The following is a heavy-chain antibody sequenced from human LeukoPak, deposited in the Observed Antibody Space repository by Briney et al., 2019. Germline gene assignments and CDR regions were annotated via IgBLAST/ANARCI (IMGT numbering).Heavy chain of an antibody. CDR3: AKEAQRYFDWSNWFDP. CDR1: GFTFSSYA. CDR2: ISGSGGST. Sequence: GGSLILSCAASGFTFSSYAMSWVRQAPGKGLEWVSAISGSGGSTYYADSVKGRFTISRDNSKNTLYLQMNSLRAEDTAVYYCAKEAQRYFDWSNWFDPWGQGTLVTVSS. V-gene: IGHV3-23*01. J-gene: IGHJ5*02. D-gene: IGHD3-9*01.